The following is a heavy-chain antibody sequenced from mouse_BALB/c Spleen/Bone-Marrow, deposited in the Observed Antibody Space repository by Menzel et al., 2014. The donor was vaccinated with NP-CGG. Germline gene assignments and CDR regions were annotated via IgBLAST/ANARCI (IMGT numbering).Heavy chain of an antibody. V-gene: IGHV5-12-1*01. Sequence: EVKLEESGGGLVKPGGSLKLSCAVSGFAFXSYDMSWVRQTPEKRLEWVAYISSGGGSTYYPDIVEGRFTISRDNAKNTLYLQMSSLKSEDTAMYYCARHKLGRRYVDVWGAGTTVTVSS. CDR3: ARHKLGRRYVDV. J-gene: IGHJ1*01. CDR1: GFAFXSYD. D-gene: IGHD4-1*01. CDR2: ISSGGGST.